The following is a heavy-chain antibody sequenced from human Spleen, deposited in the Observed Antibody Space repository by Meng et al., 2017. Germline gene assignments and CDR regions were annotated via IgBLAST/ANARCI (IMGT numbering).Heavy chain of an antibody. CDR1: GHHFNRYG. Sequence: EVNKPGGSCTVPCKSSGHHFNRYGIGSVRQAPAHGPEWQGWINAYHGNTNYAQKFQVRLTMTTDTSTSTAYMELVSLTSDDTAVYYCARDRVSYTIIALVGVWGPGTLVTVSS. D-gene: IGHD3-10*01. J-gene: IGHJ4*02. CDR3: ARDRVSYTIIALVGV. V-gene: IGHV1-18*01. CDR2: INAYHGNT.